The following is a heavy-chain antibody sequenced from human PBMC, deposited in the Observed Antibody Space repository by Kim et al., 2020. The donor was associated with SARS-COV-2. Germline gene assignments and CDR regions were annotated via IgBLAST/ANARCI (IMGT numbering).Heavy chain of an antibody. D-gene: IGHD1-26*01. J-gene: IGHJ4*02. Sequence: GSLRLSCAASGFTFSSHGFLWVRQAPGKGLEWVASIWYDGSKQYYRDSVKGRFTVSRDDSKNTLYLQMNSLRAEDTAVYYCARDISHSGLDYWGQGTLVTVSS. CDR3: ARDISHSGLDY. CDR2: IWYDGSKQ. V-gene: IGHV3-33*01. CDR1: GFTFSSHG.